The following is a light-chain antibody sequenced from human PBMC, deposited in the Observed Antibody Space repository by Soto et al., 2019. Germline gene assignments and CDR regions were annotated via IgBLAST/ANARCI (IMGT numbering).Light chain of an antibody. CDR1: QGIRND. V-gene: IGKV1-17*01. CDR2: AAS. CDR3: LQYNTYPWT. J-gene: IGKJ1*01. Sequence: DIQMTQSPSSLSASVADRVTITCRASQGIRNDLDWYQQKPAKATQRLIYAASIMQSRVPSRFSGSGAGTEFTPPISSMQAQDFATYYYLQYNTYPWTFGQGTKVEIK.